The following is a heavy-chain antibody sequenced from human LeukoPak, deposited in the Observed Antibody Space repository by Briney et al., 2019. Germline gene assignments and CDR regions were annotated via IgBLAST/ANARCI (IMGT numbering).Heavy chain of an antibody. CDR1: GYTFTSYG. CDR3: ARAWNGRNYSGYDNYY. Sequence: ASVKVSCKASGYTFTSYGISWVRQAPGQGLEWMGWISAYNGNTNYAQKLQGRVTMTTDTSTSTPYMELRSLRSDDTAVYYCARAWNGRNYSGYDNYYWGQGTLVTVSS. J-gene: IGHJ4*02. V-gene: IGHV1-18*01. D-gene: IGHD5-12*01. CDR2: ISAYNGNT.